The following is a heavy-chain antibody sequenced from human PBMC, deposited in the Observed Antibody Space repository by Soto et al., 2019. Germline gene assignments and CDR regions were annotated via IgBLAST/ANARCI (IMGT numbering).Heavy chain of an antibody. CDR3: ARQAHDFWSGYYFDY. Sequence: PSETLSLTCTVSGGSISSYYWSWIRQPPGKGLEWIGYIYYSGSTNYNPSLKSRVTISVDTSKNQFSLKLSSVTAADTAVYYCARQAHDFWSGYYFDYWGQGTLVTVSS. CDR1: GGSISSYY. D-gene: IGHD3-3*01. J-gene: IGHJ4*02. CDR2: IYYSGST. V-gene: IGHV4-59*08.